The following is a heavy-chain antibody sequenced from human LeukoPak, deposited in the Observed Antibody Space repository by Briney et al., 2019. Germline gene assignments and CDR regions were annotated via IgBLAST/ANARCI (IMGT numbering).Heavy chain of an antibody. Sequence: PGGSLRLSCAASGFTFSNYGIHWARQAPGRGLEWVAFIRYDGRNKYYADSVTGRFTISRDNSKNTVYLQVNSLIPDDTALYYCANDISIQYGVVALDYWGQGTLVTVSS. CDR1: GFTFSNYG. D-gene: IGHD2-21*01. V-gene: IGHV3-30*02. CDR2: IRYDGRNK. J-gene: IGHJ4*02. CDR3: ANDISIQYGVVALDY.